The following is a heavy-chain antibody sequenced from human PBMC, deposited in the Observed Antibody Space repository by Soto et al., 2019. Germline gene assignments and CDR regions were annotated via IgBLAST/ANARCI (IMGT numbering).Heavy chain of an antibody. CDR3: AKDKGVSGSYSHYYYYGMDV. CDR1: GFTFDDYA. Sequence: EVQLVESGGGLVQPGRSLRLSCAASGFTFDDYAMHWVRQAPGKGLEWVSGINWNSDRIGYADSVKGRFTISRDNAKDSLYMHMNSLRAEDNTLYYCAKDKGVSGSYSHYYYYGMDVWGQGTTVTVSS. D-gene: IGHD3-10*01. V-gene: IGHV3-9*01. J-gene: IGHJ6*02. CDR2: INWNSDRI.